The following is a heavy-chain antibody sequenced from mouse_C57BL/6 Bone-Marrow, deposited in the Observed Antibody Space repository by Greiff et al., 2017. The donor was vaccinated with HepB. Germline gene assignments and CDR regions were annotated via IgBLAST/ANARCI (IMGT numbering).Heavy chain of an antibody. J-gene: IGHJ2*01. CDR3: ARYPDYYGSSYHFDY. D-gene: IGHD1-1*01. CDR1: GYTFTSYW. Sequence: QVHVKQPGTELVKPGASVKLSCKASGYTFTSYWMHWVKQRPGQGLEWIGNINPSNGGTNYNEKFKSKATLTVDKSSSTAYMQLSSLTSEDSAVYYCARYPDYYGSSYHFDYWGQGTTLTVSS. V-gene: IGHV1-53*01. CDR2: INPSNGGT.